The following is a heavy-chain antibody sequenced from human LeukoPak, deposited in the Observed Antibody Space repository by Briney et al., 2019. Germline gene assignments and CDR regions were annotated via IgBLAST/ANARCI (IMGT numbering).Heavy chain of an antibody. Sequence: ASVKVSCKASGYTFTGYYMHWVRQAPGQGLEWMGWINPNSGGTNYAQKFQGRVTMTRDTSISTAYMELSRLRSDDTAVYYCARAGDIVAVVAATQDWFDPWGQGTLVTVSS. J-gene: IGHJ5*02. CDR2: INPNSGGT. CDR3: ARAGDIVAVVAATQDWFDP. CDR1: GYTFTGYY. D-gene: IGHD2-15*01. V-gene: IGHV1-2*02.